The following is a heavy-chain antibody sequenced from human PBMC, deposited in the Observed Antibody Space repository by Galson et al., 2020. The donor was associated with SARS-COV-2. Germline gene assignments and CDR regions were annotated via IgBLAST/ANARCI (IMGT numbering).Heavy chain of an antibody. J-gene: IGHJ4*02. CDR2: ISFDGSNK. D-gene: IGHD3-22*01. CDR3: AKGGYDRSGYYTFDY. Sequence: TGGSLRLSCAASGFTFSNNGMHWVRQAPGKGLEWVAVISFDGSNKYYEDSVKGRFTISRYNSKNTLYLQMNSLRAEDTAVYYCAKGGYDRSGYYTFDYWGQGTLVTVSS. V-gene: IGHV3-30*18. CDR1: GFTFSNNG.